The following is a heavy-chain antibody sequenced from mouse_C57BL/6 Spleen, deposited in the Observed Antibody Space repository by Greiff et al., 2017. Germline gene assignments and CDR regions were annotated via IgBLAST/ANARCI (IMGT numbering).Heavy chain of an antibody. J-gene: IGHJ4*01. CDR3: ARIREDSYPDYYAMDY. Sequence: QVTLKVSGPGLLQPSPSLSLSCSFSGFSLSTYGMGVGRLRQPSGKGLVWLVHIGWDDVKYYNPAQKSRITIAKDTSKNQVFHKISNVDTADTATYYCARIREDSYPDYYAMDYWGQGTSVTVSS. D-gene: IGHD2-12*01. V-gene: IGHV8-8*01. CDR1: GFSLSTYGMG. CDR2: IGWDDVK.